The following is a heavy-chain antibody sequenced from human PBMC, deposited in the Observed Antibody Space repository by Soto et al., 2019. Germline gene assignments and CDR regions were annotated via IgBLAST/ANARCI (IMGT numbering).Heavy chain of an antibody. D-gene: IGHD4-17*01. CDR2: VSGTGGSA. J-gene: IGHJ4*02. Sequence: GXLRLSCAASGFTFGIYAMTWVRQAPGKGLEWVSGVSGTGGSAYYADSVKGRFTISRDKSTNTLYLHMNSLRAEDTAVYYCSRGSAYSDYDLEYWGQGTLVTVSS. V-gene: IGHV3-23*01. CDR1: GFTFGIYA. CDR3: SRGSAYSDYDLEY.